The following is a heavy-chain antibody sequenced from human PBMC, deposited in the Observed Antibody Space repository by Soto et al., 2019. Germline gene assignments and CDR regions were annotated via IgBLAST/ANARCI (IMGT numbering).Heavy chain of an antibody. CDR2: MNPNSGNT. J-gene: IGHJ5*02. CDR3: ARRGFVTIFGVVIIRGGWFDP. Sequence: ASVKVSCKASGYTFTSYDINWVRQATGQGLEWMGWMNPNSGNTGYAQKFQARVTMTRNTSISTAYMELSSLRSEDTAVYYCARRGFVTIFGVVIIRGGWFDPWGQGTLVTVSS. CDR1: GYTFTSYD. D-gene: IGHD3-3*01. V-gene: IGHV1-8*01.